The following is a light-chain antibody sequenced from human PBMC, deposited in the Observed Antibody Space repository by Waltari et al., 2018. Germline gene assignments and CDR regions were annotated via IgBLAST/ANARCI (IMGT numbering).Light chain of an antibody. V-gene: IGKV1-39*01. CDR1: ENIAHY. Sequence: DIQMTQSPYSLSASVGDRLTLTCRTSENIAHYLHWYQQKPGKVPKLLVSSASTLQRGVPPRFSGSGSGTEFTLTISGLQREDLATYYCQQTYTTPFTFGPGTKVDVK. CDR3: QQTYTTPFT. J-gene: IGKJ3*01. CDR2: SAS.